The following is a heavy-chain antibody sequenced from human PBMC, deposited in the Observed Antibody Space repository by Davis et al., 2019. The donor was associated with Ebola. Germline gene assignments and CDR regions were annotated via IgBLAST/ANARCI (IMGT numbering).Heavy chain of an antibody. D-gene: IGHD6-13*01. CDR1: GFTFSSSA. Sequence: GGSLRLSCAASGFTFSSSAMNWVRQAPGKGLEWVAVISYDGSNKYYADSVKGRLTISRDNSQNTLYLQMNSLRAEDTAVYYCARAPSGYSSSFDYWGQGTLVTVSS. CDR3: ARAPSGYSSSFDY. V-gene: IGHV3-30*04. CDR2: ISYDGSNK. J-gene: IGHJ4*02.